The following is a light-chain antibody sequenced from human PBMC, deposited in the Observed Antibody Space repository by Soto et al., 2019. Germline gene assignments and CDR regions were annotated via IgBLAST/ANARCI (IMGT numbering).Light chain of an antibody. CDR1: QSVSSSY. J-gene: IGKJ1*01. CDR3: QQYGSSPS. Sequence: EIVMTQSPATLSVSPGERATLSCGASQSVSSSYLAWYQQKPGQAPRLLIYGASSRATGIPDRFSGSGSGTDFTLTISRLEPEDFAVYYCQQYGSSPSFGQGTKVDIK. CDR2: GAS. V-gene: IGKV3-20*01.